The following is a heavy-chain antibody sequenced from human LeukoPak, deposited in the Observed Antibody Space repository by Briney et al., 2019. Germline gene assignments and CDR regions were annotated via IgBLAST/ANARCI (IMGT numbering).Heavy chain of an antibody. V-gene: IGHV4-30-4*01. CDR3: ASGESYYYGMDV. J-gene: IGHJ6*02. CDR2: IYYSGSA. CDR1: GGSISSGDYY. Sequence: PSQTLSLTCTVSGGSISSGDYYWRWLRQPPGKGLEWIGYIYYSGSAYYNPSLKSRVTISVDTSKNQFSLKLSSVTAADTAVYYCASGESYYYGMDVWGQGTTVTVSS.